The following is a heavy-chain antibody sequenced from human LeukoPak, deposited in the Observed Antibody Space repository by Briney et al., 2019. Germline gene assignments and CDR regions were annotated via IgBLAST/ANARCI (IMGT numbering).Heavy chain of an antibody. CDR3: ATYSSGCPR. CDR1: GYTFNRYG. V-gene: IGHV1-69*13. Sequence: GASVKVSCKASGYTFNRYGISWVRQAPGQGLEWMGGIIPIFGTANYAQKFQGRVTITADESTSTAYMELSSLRSEDTAVYYCATYSSGCPRWGQGTLVTVSS. CDR2: IIPIFGTA. D-gene: IGHD6-19*01. J-gene: IGHJ4*02.